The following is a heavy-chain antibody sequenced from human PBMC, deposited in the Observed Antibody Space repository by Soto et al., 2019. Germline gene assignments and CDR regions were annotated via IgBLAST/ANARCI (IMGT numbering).Heavy chain of an antibody. CDR2: ISYDRSNK. J-gene: IGHJ6*02. CDR3: ARDQHETAMVSLYYYYYGMDV. V-gene: IGHV3-30-3*01. D-gene: IGHD5-18*01. CDR1: GFTFSSYA. Sequence: QVQLVESGGGVVQPGRSLRLSCAASGFTFSSYAMHWVRQAPGKGLEWVAVISYDRSNKYYADSVKGRFTISRDNSKNTLYLQMNSLRAEDTAVYYCARDQHETAMVSLYYYYYGMDVWGQGTTVTVSS.